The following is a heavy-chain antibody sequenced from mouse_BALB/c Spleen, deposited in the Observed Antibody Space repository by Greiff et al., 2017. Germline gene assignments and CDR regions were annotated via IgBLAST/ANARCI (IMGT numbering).Heavy chain of an antibody. V-gene: IGHV5-6-5*01. CDR1: GFTFSSYA. CDR3: ARGITTVVATPAFDY. Sequence: EVKLMESGGGLVKPGGSLKLSCAASGFTFSSYAMSWVRQTPEKRLEWVASISSGGSTYYPDSVKGRFTISRDNARNILYLQMSSLRSEDTAMYYCARGITTVVATPAFDYWGQGTTLTVSS. J-gene: IGHJ2*01. CDR2: ISSGGST. D-gene: IGHD1-1*01.